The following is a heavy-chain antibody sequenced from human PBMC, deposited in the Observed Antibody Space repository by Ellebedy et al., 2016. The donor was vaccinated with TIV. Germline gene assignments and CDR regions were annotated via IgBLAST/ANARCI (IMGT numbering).Heavy chain of an antibody. CDR3: AREGCSGASCPLDY. D-gene: IGHD2-15*01. Sequence: PSVKVSCKTSGFTFTGYYIHWVRQAPGQGLEWMGWINPINGGAKYAQKFQGRVTVTRDLSITTAYMEMSSLRSDDTAVYYCAREGCSGASCPLDYWGQGTLVTVSS. J-gene: IGHJ4*02. CDR1: GFTFTGYY. V-gene: IGHV1-2*02. CDR2: INPINGGA.